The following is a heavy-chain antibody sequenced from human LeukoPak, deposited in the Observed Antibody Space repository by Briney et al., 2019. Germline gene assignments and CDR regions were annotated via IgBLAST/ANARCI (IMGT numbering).Heavy chain of an antibody. CDR2: ISGSGGST. CDR3: AREGTDYGDYEGY. V-gene: IGHV3-23*01. D-gene: IGHD4-17*01. CDR1: GFTFSSYA. J-gene: IGHJ4*02. Sequence: GGSLRLSCAASGFTFSSYAMSWVRQAPGKGLEWVSAISGSGGSTYYADSVKGRFTISRDNAKNSLYLQMNSLRAEDTAVYYCAREGTDYGDYEGYWGQGTLVTVSS.